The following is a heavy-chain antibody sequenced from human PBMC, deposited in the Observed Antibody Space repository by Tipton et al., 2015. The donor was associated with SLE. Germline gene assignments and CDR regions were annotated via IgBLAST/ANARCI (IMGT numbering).Heavy chain of an antibody. D-gene: IGHD3-10*01. V-gene: IGHV1-2*02. CDR2: INPNSGST. J-gene: IGHJ4*02. CDR1: GYTFTGYY. CDR3: ASLMVRGDY. Sequence: QLVQSGAEVKKPGASVKVSCKASGYTFTGYYMHWVRQAPGQGLEWMGWINPNSGSTNYAQKFRGRVTMTRDTSISTAYMELSRLRSDATAVYCCASLMVRGDYWCQGTPVTVSS.